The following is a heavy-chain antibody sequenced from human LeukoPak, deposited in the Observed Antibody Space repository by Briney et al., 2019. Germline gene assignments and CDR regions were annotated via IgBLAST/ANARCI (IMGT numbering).Heavy chain of an antibody. V-gene: IGHV5-51*01. CDR3: ASGDPFDY. Sequence: KVSCKASGYTFTSYDINWVRQMPGEGLEWMGIIFPGDSDTRYSPSFQGQVTISADKSISTAYLQWSSLKASDTAMYYCASGDPFDYWGQGTLVTVSS. CDR2: IFPGDSDT. CDR1: GYTFTSYD. D-gene: IGHD1-14*01. J-gene: IGHJ4*02.